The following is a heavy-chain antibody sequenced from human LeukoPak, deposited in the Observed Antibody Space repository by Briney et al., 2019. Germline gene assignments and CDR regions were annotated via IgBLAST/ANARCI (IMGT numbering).Heavy chain of an antibody. V-gene: IGHV4-31*03. CDR2: IYYSGST. J-gene: IGHJ5*02. D-gene: IGHD6-6*01. CDR1: GGSISSGGYY. Sequence: SQTLSLTCTVSGGSISSGGYYWSWIRQHPGKGLEWIGYIYYSGSTYYNPSLKSRVTISVDTSKNQFSLNLTSVNAADTAIYYCARVMAARREDLNWFDPWGQGTLVTVSS. CDR3: ARVMAARREDLNWFDP.